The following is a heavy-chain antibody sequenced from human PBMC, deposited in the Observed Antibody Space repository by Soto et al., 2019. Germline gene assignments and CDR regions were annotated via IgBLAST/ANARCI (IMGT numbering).Heavy chain of an antibody. CDR1: GFTFSSYA. J-gene: IGHJ4*02. V-gene: IGHV3-23*01. Sequence: GGSLRLSCAASGFTFSSYAMSWVRQAPGKGLEWVSSISGSGGSTYYADSVKGRFTISRDNSKNTLYLQMNSLRAEDTAVYYCAKRRNSCYDVYFDYWGQGTLVTVSS. CDR2: ISGSGGST. D-gene: IGHD5-12*01. CDR3: AKRRNSCYDVYFDY.